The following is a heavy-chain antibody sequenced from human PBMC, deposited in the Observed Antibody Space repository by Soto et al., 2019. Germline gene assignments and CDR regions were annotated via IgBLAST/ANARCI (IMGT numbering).Heavy chain of an antibody. CDR3: ERAMAAADKWEGRFWVDP. V-gene: IGHV1-46*01. Sequence: VQLVQSGAEVREPGASVMLSCKTSGYAFTMFYMSWVRQAPGQGLEWMGTINADGGRTTYAQNFQGRLTMTSDTSTGTIYMELSSLTSDDTAGYYCERAMAAADKWEGRFWVDPWGQGALVTVSS. CDR2: INADGGRT. CDR1: GYAFTMFY. D-gene: IGHD6-25*01. J-gene: IGHJ5*02.